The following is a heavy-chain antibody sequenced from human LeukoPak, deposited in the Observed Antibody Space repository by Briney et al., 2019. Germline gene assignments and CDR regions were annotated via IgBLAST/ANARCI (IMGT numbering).Heavy chain of an antibody. CDR2: ISGRGDRT. V-gene: IGHV3-23*01. CDR1: GFTFSSYG. J-gene: IGHJ6*03. D-gene: IGHD3-10*01. Sequence: GGSLRLSCGASGFTFSSYGMSWVRQAPGKGLEWVSGISGRGDRTYYADSVKGRFTISRDNSKNSLYLQMNSLRAEDTAVYYCARGNYGSGSYYYYYMDDWGKGTTVTVSS. CDR3: ARGNYGSGSYYYYYMDD.